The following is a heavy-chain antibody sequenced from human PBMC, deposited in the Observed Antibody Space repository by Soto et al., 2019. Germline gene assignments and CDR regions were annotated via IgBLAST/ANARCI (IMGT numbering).Heavy chain of an antibody. CDR2: ISHDVSNK. Sequence: QVQLVESGGDVIKPGTSLKLSCTASGFTFSSYGMHWVRQAPGKGLEWVALISHDVSNKYYVDSVKGRFTISIDNSKNTLLLKMNSVRAGHTAVYYCAKYRLRGGSFTSATTNGMDVWGQGTTVTVSS. J-gene: IGHJ6*02. CDR3: AKYRLRGGSFTSATTNGMDV. V-gene: IGHV3-30*18. D-gene: IGHD1-26*01. CDR1: GFTFSSYG.